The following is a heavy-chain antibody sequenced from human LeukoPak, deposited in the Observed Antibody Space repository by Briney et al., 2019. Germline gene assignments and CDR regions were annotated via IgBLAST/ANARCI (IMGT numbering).Heavy chain of an antibody. D-gene: IGHD3-10*01. J-gene: IGHJ4*02. CDR2: IKEDGSEK. Sequence: GGSLRLSCAASGFTFSIFWMSWVRQAPGKGLEWIVNIKEDGSEKNYVDSVKGRFTISRDNAKNSLYLEMNSLRAEDTAVYFCARDAHLSYASGFDYWGQGILVTVSS. CDR1: GFTFSIFW. CDR3: ARDAHLSYASGFDY. V-gene: IGHV3-7*01.